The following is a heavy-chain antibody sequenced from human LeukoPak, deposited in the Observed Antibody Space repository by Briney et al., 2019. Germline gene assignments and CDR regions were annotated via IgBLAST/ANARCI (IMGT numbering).Heavy chain of an antibody. Sequence: PGGSLRLSCAASGFTVSSNYMSWVRQAPGKGLEWVSAISGSGGSTYYADSVKGRFTISRDNSKNTLYLQMNSLRAEDTAVYYCAKDRAAYGGNSGLDYWGQGTLVTVSS. J-gene: IGHJ4*02. CDR1: GFTVSSNY. CDR2: ISGSGGST. V-gene: IGHV3-23*01. D-gene: IGHD4-23*01. CDR3: AKDRAAYGGNSGLDY.